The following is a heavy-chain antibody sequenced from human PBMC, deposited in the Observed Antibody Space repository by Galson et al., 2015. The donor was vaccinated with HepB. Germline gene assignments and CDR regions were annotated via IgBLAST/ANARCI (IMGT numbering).Heavy chain of an antibody. CDR1: GFTFSSYS. J-gene: IGHJ4*02. V-gene: IGHV3-48*02. CDR3: ARDRLGYYDSSGYLPGYFDY. D-gene: IGHD3-22*01. Sequence: SLRLSCAASGFTFSSYSMNWVRQAPGKGLEWVSYISSSSSTIYYADSVKGRFTISRDNAKNSLYLQMNSLRDEDTAVYYCARDRLGYYDSSGYLPGYFDYWGQGTLVTVSS. CDR2: ISSSSSTI.